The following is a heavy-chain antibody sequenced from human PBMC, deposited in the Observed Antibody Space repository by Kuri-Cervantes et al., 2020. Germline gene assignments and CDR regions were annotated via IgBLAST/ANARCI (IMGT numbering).Heavy chain of an antibody. D-gene: IGHD6-19*01. V-gene: IGHV3-43*01. CDR1: GFTFDDYT. Sequence: GESLKISCAASGFTFDDYTMHWVRQAPGKGLEWVSLISWDGGSTYYADSVKGRFTISRDNSKNTLYLQMNSLRAEDTAVYYCAKDAVAGPYYYYYYGMDVWGQGTTVTVSS. J-gene: IGHJ6*02. CDR2: ISWDGGST. CDR3: AKDAVAGPYYYYYYGMDV.